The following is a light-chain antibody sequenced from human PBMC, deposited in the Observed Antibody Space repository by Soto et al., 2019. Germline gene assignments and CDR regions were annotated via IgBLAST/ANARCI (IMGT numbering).Light chain of an antibody. CDR2: GAA. V-gene: IGKV3-20*01. CDR3: QQYGSSLFT. CDR1: QSVSSSY. Sequence: EIVLTQSPGTLSLSPGERATLSCRASQSVSSSYLAWYQQKPGEAPRLIIYGAASKATGIPDRFSGRGSGTDFTLTISRLEPEDFAVYYCQQYGSSLFTFGPGTKVDIK. J-gene: IGKJ3*01.